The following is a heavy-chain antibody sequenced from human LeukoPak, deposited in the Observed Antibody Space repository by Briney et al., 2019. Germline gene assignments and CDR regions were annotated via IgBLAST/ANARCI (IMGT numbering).Heavy chain of an antibody. V-gene: IGHV3-23*01. CDR2: ISGSGGST. CDR1: GFTFSSYA. J-gene: IGHJ4*02. Sequence: QSGGSLRLSCAASGFTFSSYAMSWVRQAPGKGLEWVSAISGSGGSTYYADSGKGRFTSSRDNSKNTVYLQMNSLSAEDTAVYYCAPPPTGYYYDSSGYPLGDYWGQGTLVTVSS. D-gene: IGHD3-22*01. CDR3: APPPTGYYYDSSGYPLGDY.